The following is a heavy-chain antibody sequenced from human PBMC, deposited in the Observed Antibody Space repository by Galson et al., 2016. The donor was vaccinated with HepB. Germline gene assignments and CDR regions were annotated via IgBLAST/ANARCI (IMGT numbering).Heavy chain of an antibody. V-gene: IGHV4-34*01. CDR1: GGSFSAYY. CDR3: ARETGVVVATGTFGNWFDP. D-gene: IGHD3-16*01. CDR2: INHSGST. J-gene: IGHJ5*02. Sequence: SETLSLTCAVYGGSFSAYYWGWIRQPPGKGLEWIGEINHSGSTNYNPSLKSRVTISVDTSKNQFSLKLKSVTAADTAVYFGARETGVVVATGTFGNWFDPWGQGTLVTVSS.